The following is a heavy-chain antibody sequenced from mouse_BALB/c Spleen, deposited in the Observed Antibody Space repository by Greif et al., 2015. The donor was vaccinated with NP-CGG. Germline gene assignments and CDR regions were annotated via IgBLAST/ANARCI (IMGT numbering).Heavy chain of an antibody. J-gene: IGHJ2*01. CDR2: IYPGGGYT. D-gene: IGHD2-1*01. Sequence: QVQLQQSGAELVRPGTSVKISCKASGYTFTNYWLGWVKQRPGHGLEWIGDIYPGGGYTSYNEKFKGKATLTADTSSSTAYMQLSSLTSEDSAVYFCARGGGNYAYYFDYWGQGTTLTVSS. CDR1: GYTFTNYW. V-gene: IGHV1-63*02. CDR3: ARGGGNYAYYFDY.